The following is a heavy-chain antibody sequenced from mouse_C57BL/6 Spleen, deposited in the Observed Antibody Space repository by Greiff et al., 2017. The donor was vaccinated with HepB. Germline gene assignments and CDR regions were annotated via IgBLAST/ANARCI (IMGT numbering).Heavy chain of an antibody. Sequence: EVKLVESGGDLVKPGGSLKLSCAASGFTFSSYGMSWVRQTPDKRLEWVATISSGGSYTYYPASVKGRFTISRDNAKNTLYLQMSSLKSEDTARYYCARLYYDYDEGYFDVWGTGTTVTVSS. V-gene: IGHV5-6*01. CDR3: ARLYYDYDEGYFDV. J-gene: IGHJ1*03. D-gene: IGHD2-4*01. CDR1: GFTFSSYG. CDR2: ISSGGSYT.